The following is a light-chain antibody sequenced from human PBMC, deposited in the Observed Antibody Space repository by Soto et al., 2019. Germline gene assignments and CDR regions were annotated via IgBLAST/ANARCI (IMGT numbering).Light chain of an antibody. CDR1: SSNIGAGYD. Sequence: QSVLTQPPSVSGAPGQRVTISCTGSSSNIGAGYDVHWYQQLPGTAPKLLIYGNSNRPSGVPDRFSGSKSGTSASLAITGLXXEXEXDYYCQSYDSSLSGWVFGGGTKLTVL. V-gene: IGLV1-40*01. CDR3: QSYDSSLSGWV. CDR2: GNS. J-gene: IGLJ3*02.